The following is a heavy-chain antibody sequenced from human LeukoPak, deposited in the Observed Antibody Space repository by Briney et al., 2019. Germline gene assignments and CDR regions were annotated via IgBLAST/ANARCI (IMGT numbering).Heavy chain of an antibody. CDR2: ISYDGSNK. D-gene: IGHD2-2*01. V-gene: IGHV3-30-3*01. Sequence: GRSLRLSCAASGFTFSSYAMHWVRQAPGKGLEWGAVISYDGSNKYYADSVKGRFTISRDNSKNTLYLQMNSLRAEDTAVYYCARGGHCSSTSCYGYYYYYGMDVWGQGTTVTVSS. CDR1: GFTFSSYA. CDR3: ARGGHCSSTSCYGYYYYYGMDV. J-gene: IGHJ6*02.